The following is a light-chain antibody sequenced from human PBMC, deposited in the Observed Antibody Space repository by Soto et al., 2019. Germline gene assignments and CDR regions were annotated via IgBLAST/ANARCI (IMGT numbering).Light chain of an antibody. V-gene: IGKV3-15*01. J-gene: IGKJ2*01. CDR3: QQYNNWPPYT. CDR2: GAS. Sequence: EIVMTQSPATLSVSPGERATLSCRASPSVSSNLAWYQQKPGQAPMLRIYGASTRATGIPARFSVSGSGTEFTLTISSLQSEDFAVYYCQQYNNWPPYTFGQGTKLEIK. CDR1: PSVSSN.